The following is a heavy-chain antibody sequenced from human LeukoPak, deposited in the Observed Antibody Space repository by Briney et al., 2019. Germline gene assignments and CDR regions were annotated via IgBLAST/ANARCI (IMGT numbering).Heavy chain of an antibody. CDR1: GYTFTSYD. D-gene: IGHD3-3*01. Sequence: GAPVKVSCKASGYTFTSYDINWVRQATGQGLEWMGWMNPNSGNTGYAQKFQGRVTMTRNTSISTAYMELSSLRSEDTAVYYCARSTIFGVVIIDYWGQGTLVTVSS. J-gene: IGHJ4*02. CDR2: MNPNSGNT. CDR3: ARSTIFGVVIIDY. V-gene: IGHV1-8*01.